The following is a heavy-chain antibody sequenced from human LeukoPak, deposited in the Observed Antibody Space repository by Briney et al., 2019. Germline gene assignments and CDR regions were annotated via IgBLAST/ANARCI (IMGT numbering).Heavy chain of an antibody. CDR2: IYYSGST. V-gene: IGHV4-59*01. Sequence: SETLSLTCTVSGGSISSYYWSWIRQPPGKGLEWIAYIYYSGSTNYNPSLKSRVTISVDTSKNQFSLKLSSVTAADTAVYYCARDRGYDAFDIWGQGTMVTVSS. J-gene: IGHJ3*02. CDR3: ARDRGYDAFDI. D-gene: IGHD5-12*01. CDR1: GGSISSYY.